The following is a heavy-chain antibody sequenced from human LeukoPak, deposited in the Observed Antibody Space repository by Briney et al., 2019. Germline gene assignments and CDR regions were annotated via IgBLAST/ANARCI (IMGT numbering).Heavy chain of an antibody. CDR3: ARDLSDTAHKYYYYYYMDV. J-gene: IGHJ6*03. Sequence: GASVKVSCKASGYTFTGYYMHWVRQAPGQGLEWMGWINPNSGGTNYAQKFQGRVTMTRDTSISTAYMELSRLRSDDTAVYYCARDLSDTAHKYYYYYYMDVWGKGTTVTISS. V-gene: IGHV1-2*02. CDR2: INPNSGGT. D-gene: IGHD5-18*01. CDR1: GYTFTGYY.